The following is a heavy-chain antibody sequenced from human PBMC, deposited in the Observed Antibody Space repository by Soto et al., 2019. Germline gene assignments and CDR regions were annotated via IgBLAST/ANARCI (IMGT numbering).Heavy chain of an antibody. CDR2: INANNGGA. CDR3: AREGGSETLQPSYNWFDT. CDR1: GYTSTDYH. V-gene: IGHV1-2*02. Sequence: ASVKVSCKASGYTSTDYHIHWVRQAPGQGLEFMGWINANNGGAGSAQQFQGRVTVTRDTSITTVYMELSNLRSDDTAVYYCAREGGSETLQPSYNWFDTWGQGTLVTVSS. D-gene: IGHD6-25*01. J-gene: IGHJ5*02.